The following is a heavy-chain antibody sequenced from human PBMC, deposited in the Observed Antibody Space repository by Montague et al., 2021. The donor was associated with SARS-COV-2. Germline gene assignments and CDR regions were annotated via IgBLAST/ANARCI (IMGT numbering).Heavy chain of an antibody. V-gene: IGHV4-39*01. Sequence: SETLSLTCTVSGGSTTSSSYYWGWIRQPPGKGLEWIGSIYYSGSTYYNPSLKSRVTISVDTSKNQFSLKLSSVTAADTAVYYCARLAPDSGSPNGYYYNGMDVWGQGTTITVSS. CDR1: GGSTTSSSYY. CDR2: IYYSGST. CDR3: ARLAPDSGSPNGYYYNGMDV. D-gene: IGHD1-26*01. J-gene: IGHJ6*02.